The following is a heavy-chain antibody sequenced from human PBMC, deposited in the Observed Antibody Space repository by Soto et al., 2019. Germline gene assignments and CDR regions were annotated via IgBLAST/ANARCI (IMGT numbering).Heavy chain of an antibody. CDR2: IIPIFGTA. CDR1: GGTFSSYA. CDR3: AREEAAAGLRFDP. Sequence: GASVKVSCKASGGTFSSYAISWVRQAPGQGLEWMGGIIPIFGTANYAQKFQGRVTITADKSTSTAYMELSSLRSEDTAVYYCAREEAAAGLRFDPWGQGTLVTVSS. J-gene: IGHJ5*02. V-gene: IGHV1-69*06. D-gene: IGHD6-13*01.